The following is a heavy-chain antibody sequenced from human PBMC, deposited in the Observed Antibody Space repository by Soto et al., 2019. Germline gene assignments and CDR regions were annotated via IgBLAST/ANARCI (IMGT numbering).Heavy chain of an antibody. V-gene: IGHV4-39*01. CDR1: GGSISSSSYY. CDR2: IYYSGST. Sequence: AETLSLTCAVSGGSISSSSYYWGWIRHPPGKGLEWIGSIYYSGSTYYNPSLKSRVTISVDTSKNQFSLKLSSVTAADTAVYYCSLAVAGPYYFDYWGQGTLVTVSS. J-gene: IGHJ4*02. CDR3: SLAVAGPYYFDY. D-gene: IGHD6-19*01.